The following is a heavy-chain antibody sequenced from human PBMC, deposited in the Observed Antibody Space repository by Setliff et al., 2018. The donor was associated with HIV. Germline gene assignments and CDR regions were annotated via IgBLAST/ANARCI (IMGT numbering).Heavy chain of an antibody. J-gene: IGHJ4*02. CDR2: INPSGGSA. Sequence: ASVKVSCKASGYTFTRNQIHWVRQTPGQGREWMGIINPSGGSAAYAEKFRGRVTMTSDTSTHTVYMELRSLRSEETAVFYCARDGGDGSGYYYADYWGQGTLVTVSS. D-gene: IGHD3-22*01. CDR3: ARDGGDGSGYYYADY. V-gene: IGHV1-46*01. CDR1: GYTFTRNQ.